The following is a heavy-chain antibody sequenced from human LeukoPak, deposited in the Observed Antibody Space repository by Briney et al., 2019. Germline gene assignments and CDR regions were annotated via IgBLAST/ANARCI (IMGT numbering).Heavy chain of an antibody. D-gene: IGHD7-27*01. CDR3: ARAPNWGYYFDY. CDR2: INSDGSST. Sequence: TGGSLRLSCAASGFTFSSYWMHWVRQAPGKGLVWVSRINSDGSSTSYADSVKGRFTISRNNAKNTLYLQMNSLRAEDTAVYYCARAPNWGYYFDYWGQGTLVTVSS. CDR1: GFTFSSYW. V-gene: IGHV3-74*01. J-gene: IGHJ4*02.